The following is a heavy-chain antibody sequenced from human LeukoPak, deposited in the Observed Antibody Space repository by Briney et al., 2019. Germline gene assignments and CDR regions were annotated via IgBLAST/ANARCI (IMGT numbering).Heavy chain of an antibody. CDR2: ISGSGGST. J-gene: IGHJ5*02. CDR1: GFTFSSYA. V-gene: IGHV3-23*01. CDR3: AKGEYSYGRNWFDP. Sequence: GGSLRLSCAASGFTFSSYAMSWARQAPGKGLEWVSAISGSGGSTYYADSVKGRFTISRDNSKNTLYLQMNSPRAEDTAVYYCAKGEYSYGRNWFDPWGQGTLVTVSS. D-gene: IGHD5-18*01.